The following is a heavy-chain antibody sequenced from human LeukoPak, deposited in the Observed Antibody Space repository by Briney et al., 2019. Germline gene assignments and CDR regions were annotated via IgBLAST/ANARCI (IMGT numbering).Heavy chain of an antibody. Sequence: PSETLSLTCTVSGGSISNYYWSWIRQPPGKGLECIGNIYYTGTTEYNPSLKGRVTISIDTSKNQFSLNLSSVAAADTAVYYCARDRSGSDYHGGFDIWGQGTMVTVSS. CDR2: IYYTGTT. D-gene: IGHD1-26*01. CDR3: ARDRSGSDYHGGFDI. V-gene: IGHV4-59*01. J-gene: IGHJ3*02. CDR1: GGSISNYY.